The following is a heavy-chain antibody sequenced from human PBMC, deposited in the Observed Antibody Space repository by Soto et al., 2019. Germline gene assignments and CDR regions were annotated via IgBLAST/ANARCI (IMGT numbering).Heavy chain of an antibody. Sequence: PSETLSLTCTVSGGSISSYYWSWIRQPPGKGLEWIGYIYYSGSTYYNPSLKSRVTISVDTSKNQFSLKLSSVTAADTAVYYCARDPGYSSSWYYYWGQGTLVTVSS. CDR2: IYYSGST. CDR1: GGSISSYY. J-gene: IGHJ4*02. D-gene: IGHD6-13*01. CDR3: ARDPGYSSSWYYY. V-gene: IGHV4-59*12.